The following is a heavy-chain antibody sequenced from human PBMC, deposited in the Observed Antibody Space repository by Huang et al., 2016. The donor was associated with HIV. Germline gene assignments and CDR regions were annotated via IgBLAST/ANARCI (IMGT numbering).Heavy chain of an antibody. CDR2: ISYDGRSD. Sequence: QVQLVESGGGVVQPGTSLRLSCAASGFIFSNFGMHWVRQAPGKGLEWVAVISYDGRSDRYSDSVKERFTISRDNDKNTLSLEMNRLRHDDTAVYYCAKESRWFSDFDQWGQGTLVTVSS. CDR1: GFIFSNFG. J-gene: IGHJ5*02. D-gene: IGHD2-15*01. V-gene: IGHV3-30*18. CDR3: AKESRWFSDFDQ.